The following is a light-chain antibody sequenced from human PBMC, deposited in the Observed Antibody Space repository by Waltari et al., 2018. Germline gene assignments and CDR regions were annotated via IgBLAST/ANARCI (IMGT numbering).Light chain of an antibody. J-gene: IGLJ3*02. Sequence: HSALTQPASVSGSPGPSITISCTGTSSDVGSYNLVSWYQHHPGKAPKLMNYEGTQRTSGVADRFSGSKSGDAASPTISGLQAEDEADYYCCSYVRDITWVFGGGTKLTVL. CDR3: CSYVRDITWV. CDR1: SSDVGSYNL. V-gene: IGLV2-23*01. CDR2: EGT.